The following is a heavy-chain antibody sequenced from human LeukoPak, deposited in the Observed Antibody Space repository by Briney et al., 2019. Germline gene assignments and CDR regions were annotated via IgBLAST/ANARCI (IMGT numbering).Heavy chain of an antibody. Sequence: GASVKVSCKASGYTFTGSYMHWVRQAPGQGLEWMGWINPNSGGTNYAQKFQGRVTMTRDTSISTAYMELSRLRSDDTAVYYCATSLTGTTFPESPGGFDYWGQGTLVTVSS. CDR3: ATSLTGTTFPESPGGFDY. CDR2: INPNSGGT. CDR1: GYTFTGSY. V-gene: IGHV1-2*02. D-gene: IGHD1-1*01. J-gene: IGHJ4*02.